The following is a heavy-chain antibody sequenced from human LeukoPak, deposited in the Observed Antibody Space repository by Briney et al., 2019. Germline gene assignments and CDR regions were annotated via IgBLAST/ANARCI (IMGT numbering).Heavy chain of an antibody. CDR1: GFTFSRHG. CDR2: IGDTGRAR. V-gene: IGHV3-30*03. Sequence: GRSLRLSCASSGFTFSRHGMHWVRQAPGKGLEWVAVIGDTGRARYYADSVTGRFTTSRDNSQNTLYLEMNSLRYEDTALYYCAREAAWGNWYFDLWGRGTLVTVSS. CDR3: AREAAWGNWYFDL. J-gene: IGHJ2*01. D-gene: IGHD3-16*01.